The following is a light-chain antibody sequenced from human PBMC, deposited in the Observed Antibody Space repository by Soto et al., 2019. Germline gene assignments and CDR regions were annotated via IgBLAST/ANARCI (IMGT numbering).Light chain of an antibody. J-gene: IGKJ5*01. CDR3: LQDLYYPIT. CDR1: QDISSW. V-gene: IGKV1-12*01. Sequence: DNQMTQSPSSVSASVGDRVTITCRASQDISSWLAWYQQKPGKAPKIMIYAASSLQGGVPSRFSGSGSGTEFTLTISCLQAEDFTTYYCLQDLYYPITFGQGTRLEI. CDR2: AAS.